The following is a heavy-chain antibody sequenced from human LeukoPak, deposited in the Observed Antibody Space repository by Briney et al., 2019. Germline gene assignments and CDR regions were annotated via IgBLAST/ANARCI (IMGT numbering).Heavy chain of an antibody. J-gene: IGHJ4*02. CDR3: AKPLSPRSGFDY. D-gene: IGHD2-15*01. CDR1: GFTFSSYA. CDR2: ISGSGGST. V-gene: IGHV3-23*01. Sequence: PGGSLRLSCAASGFTFSSYAMSWVRQAPGKGLEWVSAISGSGGSTYYADSVKGRFTTSRDNSKNTLYLQMNSLRAEDTAVYYCAKPLSPRSGFDYWGQGTLVTVSS.